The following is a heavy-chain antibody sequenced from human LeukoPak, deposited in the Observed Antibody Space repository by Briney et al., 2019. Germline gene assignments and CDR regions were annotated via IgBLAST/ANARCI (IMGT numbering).Heavy chain of an antibody. D-gene: IGHD2-8*01. J-gene: IGHJ4*02. CDR3: AGVTNTGFDY. CDR1: VYTFTDYF. Sequence: ASVKVSCKASVYTFTDYFMNWMRQAPGQRLEWMGWINAGNGNTKYSQKLQGRVTITRDTSSSTAYMQLSSLRSEDTAVYYCAGVTNTGFDYWGQGTLVTVSS. CDR2: INAGNGNT. V-gene: IGHV1/OR15-3*01.